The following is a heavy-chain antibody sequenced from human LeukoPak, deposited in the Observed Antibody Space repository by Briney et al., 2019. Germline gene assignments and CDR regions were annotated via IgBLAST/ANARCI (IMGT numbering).Heavy chain of an antibody. J-gene: IGHJ4*02. CDR1: GFSFSSYW. V-gene: IGHV3-7*01. D-gene: IGHD6-19*01. CDR3: ASSPIAVALPSY. CDR2: IEEDGSQQ. Sequence: GGSLRLSCAASGFSFSSYWMSWVRQAPGKGLEWVANIEEDGSQQFYVDSVKGRFTISRGNAKKSLYLQMNSLRVEDTGVYYCASSPIAVALPSYWGQGTLVTVSS.